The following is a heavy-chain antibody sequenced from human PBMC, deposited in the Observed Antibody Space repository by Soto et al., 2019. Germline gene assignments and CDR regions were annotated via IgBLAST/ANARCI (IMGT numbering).Heavy chain of an antibody. V-gene: IGHV1-8*01. CDR3: VRVYGEIDN. J-gene: IGHJ4*02. CDR1: GYTFTNYD. Sequence: ASVKVSCKASGYTFTNYDINWVRQATGQGLEWMGWMNPKSGNTGYAQQFQGRVTMTRSTSISTAYMELSSLRSEDTAIYYCVRVYGEIDNWGQGTLVTVSS. CDR2: MNPKSGNT. D-gene: IGHD4-17*01.